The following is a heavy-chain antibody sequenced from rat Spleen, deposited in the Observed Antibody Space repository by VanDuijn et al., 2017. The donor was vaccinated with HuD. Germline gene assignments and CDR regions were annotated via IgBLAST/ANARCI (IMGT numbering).Heavy chain of an antibody. D-gene: IGHD1-11*01. CDR2: IWGDGST. CDR1: GFSLISNS. Sequence: QVQLKESGPGLVQPSQTLSLICPVSGFSLISNSVHWVRQPPGKGLEWMGGIWGDGSTVYNSALKSTLSISRDTSNSQVFLQMNSLQTYDTAIYFCASSYGGYTSHWFAFWGQGVMVTVSS. CDR3: ASSYGGYTSHWFAF. J-gene: IGHJ2*01. V-gene: IGHV2-1*01.